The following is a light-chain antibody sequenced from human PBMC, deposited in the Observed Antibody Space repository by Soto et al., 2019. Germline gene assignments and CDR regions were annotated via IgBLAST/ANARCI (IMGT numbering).Light chain of an antibody. CDR2: EVN. J-gene: IGLJ2*01. Sequence: QSALTQPASVSGSPRQSITISCTGASSDVGGYTYVSWYQQHPGKAPKLMIYEVNNRPSGVSNRFSGSKSGNTASLTLSGLQAEDEADYYCSSYTSSSTLVFGGGTKLTVL. CDR1: SSDVGGYTY. V-gene: IGLV2-14*01. CDR3: SSYTSSSTLV.